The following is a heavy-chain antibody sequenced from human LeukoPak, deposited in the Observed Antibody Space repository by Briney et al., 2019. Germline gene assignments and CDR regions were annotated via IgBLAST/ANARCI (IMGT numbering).Heavy chain of an antibody. V-gene: IGHV1-18*01. CDR1: GYTFTSYG. J-gene: IGHJ4*02. CDR2: ISAYNGNT. Sequence: GASVKVSCKASGYTFTSYGISWVRQAPGQGLEWMGWISAYNGNTNYAQKLQGRVTMTTDTSTSTAYMELRSLRSDDTAVYYCARDRGRVVVTATTFDYRGQGTLVTLSS. CDR3: ARDRGRVVVTATTFDY. D-gene: IGHD2-21*02.